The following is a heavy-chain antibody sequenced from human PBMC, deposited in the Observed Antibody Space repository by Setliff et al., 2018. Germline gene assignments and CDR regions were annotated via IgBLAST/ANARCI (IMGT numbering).Heavy chain of an antibody. Sequence: SETLSLTCAVSGYSISSGYYWGWIRQPPGKGLEWIGSIYHSGSTYYNPSLKSRVTISVDTSKNQFSLKLSSVTAADTAVYYCARDGELPDYWYFDLWGRGTLVTSPQ. V-gene: IGHV4-38-2*02. D-gene: IGHD2-15*01. J-gene: IGHJ2*01. CDR3: ARDGELPDYWYFDL. CDR2: IYHSGST. CDR1: GYSISSGYY.